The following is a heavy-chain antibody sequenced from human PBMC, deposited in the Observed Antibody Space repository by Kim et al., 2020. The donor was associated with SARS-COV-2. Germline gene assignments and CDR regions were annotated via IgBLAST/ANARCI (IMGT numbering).Heavy chain of an antibody. D-gene: IGHD3-9*01. J-gene: IGHJ5*02. Sequence: SVKVSCKASGGTFSSYAISWVRQAPGQGLEWMGGIIPIFGTANYAQKFQGRVTITADESTSTAYMELSSLRSEDTAVYYCARDFQIRYFDWPYGLDPWGQGTLVTVSS. V-gene: IGHV1-69*13. CDR1: GGTFSSYA. CDR3: ARDFQIRYFDWPYGLDP. CDR2: IIPIFGTA.